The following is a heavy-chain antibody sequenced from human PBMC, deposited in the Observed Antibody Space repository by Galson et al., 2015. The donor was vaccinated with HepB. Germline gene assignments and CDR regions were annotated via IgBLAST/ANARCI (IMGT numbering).Heavy chain of an antibody. J-gene: IGHJ6*02. CDR2: TYYRSKWYN. D-gene: IGHD6-13*01. V-gene: IGHV6-1*01. Sequence: CAISGDSVSSNSAAWNWIRQSPSRGLEWLGRTYYRSKWYNDYAVSVKSRITINPDTSKNQFSLQLNSVTPEDTAVYYCAREKFVPTAAGTPSYYYYYGMDVWGQGTTVTVSS. CDR1: GDSVSSNSAA. CDR3: AREKFVPTAAGTPSYYYYYGMDV.